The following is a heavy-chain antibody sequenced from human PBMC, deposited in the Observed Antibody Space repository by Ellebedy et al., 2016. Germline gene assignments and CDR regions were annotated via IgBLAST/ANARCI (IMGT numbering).Heavy chain of an antibody. D-gene: IGHD5-24*01. CDR2: ITPPGDTI. J-gene: IGHJ3*01. CDR3: ARGRDHAFDV. CDR1: RITFSTDP. Sequence: GGSLRLSCAASRITFSTDPMNWVRQAPGKGPEWLSFITPPGDTIYYADSVKGRFTISRDNAKKSLYLQMNSLRDDDTAVYYCARGRDHAFDVWGQGTMVTVSS. V-gene: IGHV3-48*02.